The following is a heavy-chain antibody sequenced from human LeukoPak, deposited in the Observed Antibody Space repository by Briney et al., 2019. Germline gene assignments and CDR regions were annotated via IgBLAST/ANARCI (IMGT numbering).Heavy chain of an antibody. CDR2: IYYSGST. V-gene: IGHV4-31*03. J-gene: IGHJ4*02. CDR3: AREQLTIFGGVFDY. CDR1: GGSISSGGYY. Sequence: SQTLSLTCTVSGGSISSGGYYWSWIRQHPGKGLEWIGYIYYSGSTYYNPSLKSRVTISVDTSKNQFCLKLSSVTAADTAVYYCAREQLTIFGGVFDYWGQGTLVTVSS. D-gene: IGHD3-3*01.